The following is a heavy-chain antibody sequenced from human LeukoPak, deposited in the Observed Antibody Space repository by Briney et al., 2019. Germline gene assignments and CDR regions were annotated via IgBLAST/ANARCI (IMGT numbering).Heavy chain of an antibody. Sequence: PSETLSLTCTVSGGSISSGDYYWSWIRQPPGKGLEWIGYIYYTGSTYYNPSLKSRVTISVDTSKNQFSLKLSSVTAADTAGYFWARGIWRFDYWGQGTLVTVSS. CDR2: IYYTGST. V-gene: IGHV4-30-4*01. D-gene: IGHD2-15*01. CDR1: GGSISSGDYY. J-gene: IGHJ4*02. CDR3: ARGIWRFDY.